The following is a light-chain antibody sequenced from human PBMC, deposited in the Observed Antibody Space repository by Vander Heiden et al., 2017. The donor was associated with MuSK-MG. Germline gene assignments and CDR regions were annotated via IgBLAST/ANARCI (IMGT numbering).Light chain of an antibody. J-gene: IGKJ4*01. CDR3: QQRDRTFT. CDR1: QSISSY. Sequence: DIQMPQSPSSLSASVGDRVTITCRASQSISSYVNWYQQKPGKAPKLLIYAASSLQSGVPSRFSGSGSGTDFTLTISSLQPEDFATYYCQQRDRTFTFGGGTKVEIK. CDR2: AAS. V-gene: IGKV1-39*01.